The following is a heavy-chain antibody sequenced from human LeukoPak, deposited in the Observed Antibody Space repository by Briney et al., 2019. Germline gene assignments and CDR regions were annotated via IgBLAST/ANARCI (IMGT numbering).Heavy chain of an antibody. Sequence: PSETLSLTCTVSGGSISSSSYYWGWFRQPPGKGLEWIGSIYYSGSTYYNPSLKSRVTISVDTSKNQFSLKLSSVTAADTAVYYCARQRGLWYFDLWGRGTLVTVSS. CDR2: IYYSGST. CDR3: ARQRGLWYFDL. J-gene: IGHJ2*01. V-gene: IGHV4-39*01. CDR1: GGSISSSSYY. D-gene: IGHD3-16*01.